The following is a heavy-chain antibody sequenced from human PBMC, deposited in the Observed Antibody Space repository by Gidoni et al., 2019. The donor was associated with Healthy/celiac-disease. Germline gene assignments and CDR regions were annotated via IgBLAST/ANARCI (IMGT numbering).Heavy chain of an antibody. CDR3: ARDIVVVPAAMPNYYYYGMDV. J-gene: IGHJ6*02. CDR2: INSDGSST. CDR1: GFTFSSYW. Sequence: EVQLVESGGGLVQPGGSLRLSCAASGFTFSSYWMHWVRQAPGKGLVWVSRINSDGSSTSYADSVKGRFTISRDNAKNTLYLQMNSLRAEDTAVYYCARDIVVVPAAMPNYYYYGMDVWGQGTTVTVSS. D-gene: IGHD2-2*01. V-gene: IGHV3-74*01.